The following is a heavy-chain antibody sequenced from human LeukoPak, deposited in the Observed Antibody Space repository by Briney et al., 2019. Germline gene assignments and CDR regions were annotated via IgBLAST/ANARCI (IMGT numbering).Heavy chain of an antibody. CDR2: IYYSGST. CDR3: AREGFLGAFDI. D-gene: IGHD3-10*01. Sequence: SETLSLTCTVSGGSISSYYWSWIRQPPGKGLEWIGSIYYSGSTNYNPSPKSRVTISVDTSKIHFSLKLSSVTAADTAVYYCAREGFLGAFDIWGQGTMVTVSS. CDR1: GGSISSYY. V-gene: IGHV4-59*01. J-gene: IGHJ3*02.